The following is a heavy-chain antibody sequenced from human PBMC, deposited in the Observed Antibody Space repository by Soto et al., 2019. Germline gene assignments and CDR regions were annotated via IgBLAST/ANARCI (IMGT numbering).Heavy chain of an antibody. CDR3: ARTYYDFWSGFSD. CDR2: ISYEGSEI. J-gene: IGHJ4*02. Sequence: QVRLEESEGRVVQPGTSLRLSCAASGFTFSDYAMHWIRQAPGKGLEWVAVISYEGSEIYYSDSVKGRFTISRDNTMNTVYLQMSSVRRDDTAVYYCARTYYDFWSGFSDWGQGALVTVSS. CDR1: GFTFSDYA. V-gene: IGHV3-30*04. D-gene: IGHD3-3*01.